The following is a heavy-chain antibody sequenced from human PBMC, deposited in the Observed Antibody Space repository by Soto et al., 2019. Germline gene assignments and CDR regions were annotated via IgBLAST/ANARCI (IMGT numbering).Heavy chain of an antibody. CDR1: GFTFSSYG. J-gene: IGHJ4*02. D-gene: IGHD1-1*01. V-gene: IGHV3-23*01. Sequence: GGSLRLSCAASGFTFSSYGMSWVRQASGKGLEWVSTISSGGGSTYYADSVKGRFTISRDNSKNSVTAADSAVYFCARLEGLATISYYFAFWGPGALVTVSS. CDR2: ISSGGGST. CDR3: TISYYFAF.